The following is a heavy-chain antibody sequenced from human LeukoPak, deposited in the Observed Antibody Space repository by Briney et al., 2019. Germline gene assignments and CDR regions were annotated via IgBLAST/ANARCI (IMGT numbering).Heavy chain of an antibody. CDR3: AKANYDFWSGYVMDV. D-gene: IGHD3-3*01. Sequence: GGSLRLSCAASGFTFSSYAMSWVRQAPGKGLEWVSAISGSGGSTYYADSVKGRFTISRDNSKNTLYLQMNSLRAEDTAVYYCAKANYDFWSGYVMDVWGKGTTVTVSS. J-gene: IGHJ6*03. CDR1: GFTFSSYA. V-gene: IGHV3-23*01. CDR2: ISGSGGST.